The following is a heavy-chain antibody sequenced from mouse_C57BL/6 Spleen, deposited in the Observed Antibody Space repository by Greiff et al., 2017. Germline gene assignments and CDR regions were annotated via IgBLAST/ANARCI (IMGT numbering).Heavy chain of an antibody. CDR2: ISDGGSYT. CDR3: ARAGNSSEIDY. D-gene: IGHD3-2*02. V-gene: IGHV5-4*03. Sequence: EVTLVESGGGLVKPGGSLKLSCAASGFTFSSYAMSWVRQTPEKRLEWVATISDGGSYTYYPDNVKGRFTISRDNAKNNLYLQMSHLKSEDTAMYYCARAGNSSEIDYWGQGTTLTVSS. J-gene: IGHJ2*01. CDR1: GFTFSSYA.